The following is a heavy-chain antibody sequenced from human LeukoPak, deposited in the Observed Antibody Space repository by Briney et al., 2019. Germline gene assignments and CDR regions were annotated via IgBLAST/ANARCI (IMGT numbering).Heavy chain of an antibody. Sequence: GGSLRLSCAASGFTFSNAWMSWVRQAPGKGLEWVGRIKSKTDGGTTDYAAPVKGRFTISRDDSKNTLYLQMNSLKTEDTAVYYCTTRHCSSTSCYGPYYYYGMDVWGQGTTVTVSS. V-gene: IGHV3-15*01. J-gene: IGHJ6*02. CDR1: GFTFSNAW. D-gene: IGHD2-2*01. CDR2: IKSKTDGGTT. CDR3: TTRHCSSTSCYGPYYYYGMDV.